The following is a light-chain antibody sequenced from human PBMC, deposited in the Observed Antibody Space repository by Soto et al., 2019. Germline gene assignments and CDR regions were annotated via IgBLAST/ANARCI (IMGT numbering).Light chain of an antibody. Sequence: QSVLTQPPSASGTPGQRVTISCSGSRSNIGNNAVSWYQQLPGTAPKLLIYNNNPRPSGVPDRFSGSKSGTSASLAISGLQPEDEADYYCAAWDVGLNARGVFGGGTQLTVL. CDR1: RSNIGNNA. V-gene: IGLV1-44*01. J-gene: IGLJ3*02. CDR2: NNN. CDR3: AAWDVGLNARGV.